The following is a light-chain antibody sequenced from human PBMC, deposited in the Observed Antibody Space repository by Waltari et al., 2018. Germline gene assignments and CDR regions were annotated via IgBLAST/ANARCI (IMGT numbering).Light chain of an antibody. CDR1: QSLLYSSDNNNY. Sequence: DIVMTQSPDSLAVSLGERATINCRSSQSLLYSSDNNNYVAWYQQKPGQPPKLLIYWASTRESGVPDRFSGSGSGTDFTLKISRVEAEDVGVYYCMQALQTPYTFGQGTKLEIK. J-gene: IGKJ2*01. CDR3: MQALQTPYT. V-gene: IGKV4-1*01. CDR2: WAS.